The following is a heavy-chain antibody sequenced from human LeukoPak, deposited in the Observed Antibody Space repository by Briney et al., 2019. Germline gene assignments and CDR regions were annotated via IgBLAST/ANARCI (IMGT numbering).Heavy chain of an antibody. J-gene: IGHJ3*02. Sequence: GGSLRLSCAASGFTVSSNYMSWVRQAPGKGLEWVGRIKSKTDGGTTDYAAPVKGRFTISRDDSKNTLYLQMNSLKTEDTAVYYCTTDYRPWGLDAFDIWGQGTMVTVSS. CDR1: GFTVSSNY. V-gene: IGHV3-15*01. CDR3: TTDYRPWGLDAFDI. D-gene: IGHD7-27*01. CDR2: IKSKTDGGTT.